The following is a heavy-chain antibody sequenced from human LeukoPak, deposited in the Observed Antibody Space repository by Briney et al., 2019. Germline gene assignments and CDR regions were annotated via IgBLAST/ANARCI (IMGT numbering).Heavy chain of an antibody. CDR1: GGSISSSSYY. Sequence: PSETLSLTCTVSGGSISSSSYYWSWIRQPAGKGLEWIGRIYTSGSTNYNPSLKSRVTMSVDTSKNQFSLKLSSVTAADTAVYYCARGYDFWKWDYWGQGTLVTVSS. V-gene: IGHV4-61*02. J-gene: IGHJ4*02. CDR3: ARGYDFWKWDY. D-gene: IGHD3-3*01. CDR2: IYTSGST.